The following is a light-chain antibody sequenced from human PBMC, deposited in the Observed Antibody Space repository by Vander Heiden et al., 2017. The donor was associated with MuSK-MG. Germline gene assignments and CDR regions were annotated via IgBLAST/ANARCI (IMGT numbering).Light chain of an antibody. CDR1: HSISTY. CDR3: QQYYSYSPLT. J-gene: IGKJ4*01. Sequence: DIQMTQSPSTLSASVGDRVTITCRASHSISTYLAWYQQKPGKAPKLLIYTASSLQSGVPSRFSGSGSGTEFTLAISSLQPDDFATYYCQQYYSYSPLTFGGGTKVEIK. CDR2: TAS. V-gene: IGKV1-5*03.